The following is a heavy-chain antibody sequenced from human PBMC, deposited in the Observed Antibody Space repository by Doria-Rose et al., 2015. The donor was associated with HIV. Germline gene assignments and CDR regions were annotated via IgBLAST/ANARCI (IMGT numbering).Heavy chain of an antibody. CDR2: INCNGGST. J-gene: IGHJ5*02. CDR3: AREVRSTIDARGNWFDP. Sequence: WFRQAPGQGLEWVSNINCNGGSTGYADSVKGRFTISRDNAKNSLYLQMNNLRAEDTALYYCAREVRSTIDARGNWFDPWGQGTRGTVSA. D-gene: IGHD6-6*01. V-gene: IGHV3-20*03.